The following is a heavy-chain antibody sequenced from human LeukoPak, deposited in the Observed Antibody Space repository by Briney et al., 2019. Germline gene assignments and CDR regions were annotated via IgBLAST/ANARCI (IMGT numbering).Heavy chain of an antibody. CDR1: GYTFTSYD. CDR3: ARTSVLLWFGELKYYYGMDV. Sequence: ASVKVSCKASGYTFTSYDINWVRQATGQGLEWMGWMNPNSGNTGYAQKFQGRVTMTRNTSISTAYMELSSLRSEDTAVYYCARTSVLLWFGELKYYYGMDVWGQGTTVTVSS. V-gene: IGHV1-8*01. J-gene: IGHJ6*02. CDR2: MNPNSGNT. D-gene: IGHD3-10*01.